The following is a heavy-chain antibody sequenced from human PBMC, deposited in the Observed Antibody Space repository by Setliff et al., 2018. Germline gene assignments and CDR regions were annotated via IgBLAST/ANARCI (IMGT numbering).Heavy chain of an antibody. V-gene: IGHV4-38-2*01. Sequence: PSETLSLTCAVSGFSISSGYYWGWIRQPPGKGLEWIGEINHSGSTHYNPSLKSRLTISVDQSKNQFSLKLKSVTAADTAVYYCARLESLGDLSLYGLWFDPWGQGTLVTVSS. D-gene: IGHD3-16*02. CDR3: ARLESLGDLSLYGLWFDP. J-gene: IGHJ5*02. CDR1: GFSISSGYY. CDR2: INHSGST.